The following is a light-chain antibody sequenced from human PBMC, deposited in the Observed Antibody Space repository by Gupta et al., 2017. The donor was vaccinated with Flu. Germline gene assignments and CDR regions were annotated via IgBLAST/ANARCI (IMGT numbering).Light chain of an antibody. J-gene: IGLJ2*01. Sequence: SVTISCGGASSDVGSNNYVSWYQQYPGKAPKLLIYEVSKRPSGVPERFSGSKSGNTASLTVSGLQAEDEAEYSCSSYTGRNTLVFGGGTKLTVL. V-gene: IGLV2-8*01. CDR3: SSYTGRNTLV. CDR2: EVS. CDR1: SSDVGSNNY.